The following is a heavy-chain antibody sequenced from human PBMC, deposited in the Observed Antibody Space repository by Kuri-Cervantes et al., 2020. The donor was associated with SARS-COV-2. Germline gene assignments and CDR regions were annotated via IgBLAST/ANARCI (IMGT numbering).Heavy chain of an antibody. V-gene: IGHV1-18*01. CDR2: ISAYNGNT. CDR3: AGDDGP. J-gene: IGHJ5*02. Sequence: ASVKVSCKASGYTFTSYGISWVRQAPGQGLEWMGWISAYNGNTNYAQKFQGRVTITADESTSTAYMELSSLRSEDTAVYYCAGDDGPWGQGTLVTVSS. CDR1: GYTFTSYG.